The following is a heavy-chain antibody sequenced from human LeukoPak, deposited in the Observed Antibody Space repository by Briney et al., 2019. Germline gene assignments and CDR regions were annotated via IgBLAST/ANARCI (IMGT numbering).Heavy chain of an antibody. J-gene: IGHJ4*02. CDR1: GYSFTGYY. CDR3: ARANGGGAYYPFDC. V-gene: IGHV1-2*02. D-gene: IGHD1-26*01. Sequence: ASVKVSCKASGYSFTGYYIHWVRQAPGQGLEWMGWINPYSGDTDSAQKFQGRVAVTRDTSITTAYMDLSRLTSDDTAVYYCARANGGGAYYPFDCWGQGALVTVSS. CDR2: INPYSGDT.